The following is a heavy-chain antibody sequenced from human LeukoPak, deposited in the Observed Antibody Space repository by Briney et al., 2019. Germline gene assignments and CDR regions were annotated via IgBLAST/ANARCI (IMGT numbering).Heavy chain of an antibody. Sequence: AGSLRLSCAASGFTLSTYGMSWVRQAPGKGLEWVSVISGSVGSTYYADSVKGRFTISRDNSKNTLYLQMNSLRAEDTALYYCAKLSCSSTACYTDYWGQGTLVTVSS. J-gene: IGHJ4*02. CDR1: GFTLSTYG. V-gene: IGHV3-23*01. CDR2: ISGSVGST. CDR3: AKLSCSSTACYTDY. D-gene: IGHD2-2*02.